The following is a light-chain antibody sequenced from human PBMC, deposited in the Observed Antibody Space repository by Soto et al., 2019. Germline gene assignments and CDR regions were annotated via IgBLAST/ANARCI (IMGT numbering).Light chain of an antibody. J-gene: IGKJ4*01. CDR3: QQYGSSLVT. V-gene: IGKV3-20*01. CDR1: QSVSSSY. Sequence: EIVLTQSPGTLSLSPGERATLSCRASQSVSSSYLAWYQQKPGQAPRLLIYGASSRATGIPDRFSGSGSGTDFTLTISRLEHEHFPVYYCQQYGSSLVTFGGGTKVHI. CDR2: GAS.